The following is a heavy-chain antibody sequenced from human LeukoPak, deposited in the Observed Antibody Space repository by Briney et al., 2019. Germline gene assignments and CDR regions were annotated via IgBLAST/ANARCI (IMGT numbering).Heavy chain of an antibody. CDR2: INHSGST. V-gene: IGHV4-34*01. CDR1: GGSFSGYY. CDR3: ARLYYYGSGSYFSRRGAWFDP. D-gene: IGHD3-10*01. Sequence: KSSETLSLTCAVYGGSFSGYYWSWIRQPPGKGLEWIGEINHSGSTNYNPSLKSRVTISVYTSKNQFSLKLSSVAAADTAVYYCARLYYYGSGSYFSRRGAWFDPWGQGTLVTVSS. J-gene: IGHJ5*02.